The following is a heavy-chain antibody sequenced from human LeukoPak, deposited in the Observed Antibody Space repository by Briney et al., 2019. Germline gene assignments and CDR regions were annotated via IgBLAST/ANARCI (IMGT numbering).Heavy chain of an antibody. Sequence: PSETLSLTCAVYGGSFSGYYWSWIRQPPGKGLEWIGEINHSGSTHYNPSLKSRVTISVDTSKNQFSLKLSSVTAADTAVYYCARPTTPYGSGSYYGYWGQGTLVTVSS. CDR3: ARPTTPYGSGSYYGY. CDR2: INHSGST. CDR1: GGSFSGYY. V-gene: IGHV4-34*01. J-gene: IGHJ4*02. D-gene: IGHD3-10*01.